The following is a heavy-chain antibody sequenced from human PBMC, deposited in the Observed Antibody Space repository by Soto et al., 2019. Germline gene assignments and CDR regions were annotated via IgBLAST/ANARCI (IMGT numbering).Heavy chain of an antibody. Sequence: PSETLSLTCAVSSGSISSSNWWSWVRQPPGKGQERIGEIYHSGSTNYNPSLKSRVTISVDKSKNQFSLKLSSVTAADTAVYYCARGQDCSSTSCYPLDYYYYYMDVWGKGTTVTVSS. V-gene: IGHV4-4*02. CDR2: IYHSGST. J-gene: IGHJ6*03. D-gene: IGHD2-2*01. CDR3: ARGQDCSSTSCYPLDYYYYYMDV. CDR1: SGSISSSNW.